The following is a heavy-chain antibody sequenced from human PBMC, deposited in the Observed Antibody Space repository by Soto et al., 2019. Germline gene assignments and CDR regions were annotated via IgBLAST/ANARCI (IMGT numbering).Heavy chain of an antibody. D-gene: IGHD3-3*01. V-gene: IGHV1-2*02. CDR2: INPATGAA. J-gene: IGHJ3*02. Sequence: QLHLVQSGAVVKKPGASVTVSCSASGYPVTAYYMHWVRQAPGRGLEWMGGINPATGAAKYTQTFQGRVNLPRDTSTRTVFMELSGLTSEDTAVFYCARGGGVGVAGSAAFDMWGQGTLVTVSS. CDR3: ARGGGVGVAGSAAFDM. CDR1: GYPVTAYY.